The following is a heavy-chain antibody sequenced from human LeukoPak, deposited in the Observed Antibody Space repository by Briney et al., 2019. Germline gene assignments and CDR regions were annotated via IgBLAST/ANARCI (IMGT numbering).Heavy chain of an antibody. CDR3: AREGYSGGWYPSNWFDP. CDR2: ISSTSSTI. D-gene: IGHD6-19*01. J-gene: IGHJ5*02. CDR1: GFNFRDFY. V-gene: IGHV3-11*04. Sequence: GGSLRLSCAGSGFNFRDFYMSWIRQAPGKGLEWLSYISSTSSTIYYADSVRGRFTISRDNAKNSLYLQMDSLRAEDTAVYYCAREGYSGGWYPSNWFDPWGQGTLVTVSS.